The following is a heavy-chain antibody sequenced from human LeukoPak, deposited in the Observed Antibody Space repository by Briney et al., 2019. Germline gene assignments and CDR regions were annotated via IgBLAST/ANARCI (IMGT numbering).Heavy chain of an antibody. J-gene: IGHJ4*02. Sequence: GGSLRLSCAASGFTFSSYAMHWVRQAPGKGLEWVAVISYDGSNKYYADSVKGRFNISRDNSKNTLYLQMNSLRAEDTAVYYCAKDAGVVVIANFFDYWGQRTLVTVSS. CDR2: ISYDGSNK. CDR1: GFTFSSYA. D-gene: IGHD3-22*01. CDR3: AKDAGVVVIANFFDY. V-gene: IGHV3-30-3*01.